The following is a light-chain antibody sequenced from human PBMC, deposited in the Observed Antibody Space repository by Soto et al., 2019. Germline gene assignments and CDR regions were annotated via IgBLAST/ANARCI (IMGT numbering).Light chain of an antibody. J-gene: IGLJ1*01. CDR3: SSYTCSHSHV. CDR1: SNDVGRYNS. V-gene: IGLV2-14*03. Sequence: QSVLAHPASLSGSPGQSITISCIGSSNDVGRYNSVSWFQHHPGKVPQVLIYDVTDRPSGISDRFSGSKSANTASLTISGLQADDEADYYCSSYTCSHSHVFGTGTKVAVL. CDR2: DVT.